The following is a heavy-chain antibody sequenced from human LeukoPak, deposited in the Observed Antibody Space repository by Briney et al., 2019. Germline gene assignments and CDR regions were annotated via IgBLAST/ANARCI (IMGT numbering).Heavy chain of an antibody. CDR3: ARSPGYSSGWYGGKRTGYFDY. J-gene: IGHJ4*02. D-gene: IGHD6-19*01. Sequence: SETLSLTCTVSGGSISSYYWSWNRQPPGKGLEWIGYPYYSGRTNYNPSLKSRVTTSVDTSKNQFSLKLSSVTAADTAVYYCARSPGYSSGWYGGKRTGYFDYWGRGTLVTVSS. CDR2: PYYSGRT. CDR1: GGSISSYY. V-gene: IGHV4-59*01.